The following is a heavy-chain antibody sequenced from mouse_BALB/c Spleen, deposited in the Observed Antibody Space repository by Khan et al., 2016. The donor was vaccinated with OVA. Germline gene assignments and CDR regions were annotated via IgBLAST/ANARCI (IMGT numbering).Heavy chain of an antibody. CDR3: ARGYWYFDV. CDR1: GYTFTNYG. Sequence: QIQLVQSGPELKKPGETVKISCKASGYTFTNYGMNWVKQPPGKGLKWMGWINTYTGEPTYVDDFKGRFAFSLETSASTAYLQINNLKSEDTATYFCARGYWYFDVWGAGTTVTVSS. V-gene: IGHV9-3-1*01. J-gene: IGHJ1*01. CDR2: INTYTGEP. D-gene: IGHD2-2*01.